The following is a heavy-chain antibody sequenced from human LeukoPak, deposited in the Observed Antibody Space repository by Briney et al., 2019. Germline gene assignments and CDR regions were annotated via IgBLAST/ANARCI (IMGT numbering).Heavy chain of an antibody. Sequence: SVKVSCKASGGTFSSYAISWVRQAPGQGLEWMGRIIPILGIANYAQKFQGRVTITADKSTSTAYMELRSLRSDDTAVYYCARANPLLDAFDIWGQGTMVTVSS. CDR2: IIPILGIA. J-gene: IGHJ3*02. D-gene: IGHD2-8*02. CDR3: ARANPLLDAFDI. V-gene: IGHV1-69*04. CDR1: GGTFSSYA.